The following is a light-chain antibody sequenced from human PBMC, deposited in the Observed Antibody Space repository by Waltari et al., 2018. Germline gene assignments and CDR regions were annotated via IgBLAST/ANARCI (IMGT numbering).Light chain of an antibody. Sequence: QSALTQPTSVSGSPGQSVTISCTGTSRDVAFYNYVSWYQQYPGKFPILLIYDVSDRPSGVSSRFSGSKSGNTASLTISGLQADDEADYYCNSYTGSSSWMFGGGTKLTVL. CDR2: DVS. CDR1: SRDVAFYNY. V-gene: IGLV2-14*01. J-gene: IGLJ3*02. CDR3: NSYTGSSSWM.